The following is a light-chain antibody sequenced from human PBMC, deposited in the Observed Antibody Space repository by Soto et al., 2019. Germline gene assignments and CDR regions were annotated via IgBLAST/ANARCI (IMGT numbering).Light chain of an antibody. CDR2: DVS. Sequence: QSALTQPASVSGSPGQSITISCTGTSSDVGGYNYVSWYQQHPGKAPKLMIYDVSNRPSGVSNRFSGSKSGNTASLTISGLQAEDEADYYCSSYTSSSTLEKNVVFGGGTQLTVL. CDR3: SSYTSSSTLEKNVV. V-gene: IGLV2-14*01. CDR1: SSDVGGYNY. J-gene: IGLJ2*01.